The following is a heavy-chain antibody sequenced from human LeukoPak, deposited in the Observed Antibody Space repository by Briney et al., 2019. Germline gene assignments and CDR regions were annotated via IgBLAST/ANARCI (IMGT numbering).Heavy chain of an antibody. V-gene: IGHV4-4*07. D-gene: IGHD3-22*01. J-gene: IGHJ3*02. Sequence: SETLSLICAVSGGSISSYYWSWIRQPAGKGLEWIGRIYTSGSTNYNPSLKSRVTMSVDTSKNQFSLKLSSVTAADTAVYYCASHPDYYDSSGPTPAAFDIWGQGTMVTVSS. CDR1: GGSISSYY. CDR3: ASHPDYYDSSGPTPAAFDI. CDR2: IYTSGST.